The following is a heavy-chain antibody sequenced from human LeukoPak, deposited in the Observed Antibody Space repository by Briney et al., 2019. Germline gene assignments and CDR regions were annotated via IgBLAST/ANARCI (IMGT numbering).Heavy chain of an antibody. CDR1: GFTFSSYA. CDR2: ISSSSSYI. J-gene: IGHJ6*03. Sequence: GGSLRLSCAASGFTFSSYAMSWVRQAPGKGLEWVSSISSSSSYIYYADSVKGRFTISRDNAKNSLYLQMNSLRAEDTAVYYCARALRGATGYYYYMDVWGKGTTVTISS. V-gene: IGHV3-21*01. D-gene: IGHD5-12*01. CDR3: ARALRGATGYYYYMDV.